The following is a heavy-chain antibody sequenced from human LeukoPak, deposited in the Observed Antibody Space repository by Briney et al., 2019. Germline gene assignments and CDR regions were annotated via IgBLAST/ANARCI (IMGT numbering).Heavy chain of an antibody. V-gene: IGHV4-31*03. CDR2: IYYSGTT. J-gene: IGHJ3*02. CDR3: ARYRDSGGRLAFDI. D-gene: IGHD2-15*01. CDR1: GGSTSSDGYY. Sequence: PSETLSLTCTVSGGSTSSDGYYWSWIRQHPEKGLEWIGYIYYSGTTYYNPSLESRVTMSVDTSKNQFSLKLSSVTAADTAVYYCARYRDSGGRLAFDIWGQGTMATVSS.